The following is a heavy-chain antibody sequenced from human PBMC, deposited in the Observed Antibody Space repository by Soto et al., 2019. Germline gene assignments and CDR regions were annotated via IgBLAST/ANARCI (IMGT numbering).Heavy chain of an antibody. J-gene: IGHJ4*02. V-gene: IGHV1-69*13. D-gene: IGHD3-9*01. Sequence: GASVKVSCKASGGTFSSYAISWVRQAPGQGLEWMGGIIPIFGTANYAQKFQGRVTITADESTSTAYMELSSLRSEDTAVYYCARGTTIFSERYFDYWGQGTLVTVSS. CDR1: GGTFSSYA. CDR2: IIPIFGTA. CDR3: ARGTTIFSERYFDY.